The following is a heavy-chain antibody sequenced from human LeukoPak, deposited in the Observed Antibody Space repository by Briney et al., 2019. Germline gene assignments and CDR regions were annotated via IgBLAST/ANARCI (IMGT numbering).Heavy chain of an antibody. CDR1: GFTFSDYY. J-gene: IGHJ6*02. V-gene: IGHV3-11*06. CDR2: ISSSSSYT. D-gene: IGHD1-26*01. Sequence: PGGSLRLSCAASGFTFSDYYMSWIRQAPGKGLEWVSYISSSSSYTNYADSVKGRFTISRDNAKNSLYLQMNSLRAEDTAVYYCARDNYLVGAKPNYYYYGMDVWGQGTTVTVSS. CDR3: ARDNYLVGAKPNYYYYGMDV.